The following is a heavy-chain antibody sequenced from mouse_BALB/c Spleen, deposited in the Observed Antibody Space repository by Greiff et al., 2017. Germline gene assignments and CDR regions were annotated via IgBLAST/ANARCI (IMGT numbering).Heavy chain of an antibody. CDR3: ARWGYGNYSAWFAY. CDR2: IYPGGGYT. V-gene: IGHV1-63*02. CDR1: GYTFTNYW. D-gene: IGHD2-10*02. Sequence: QVQLKESGAELVRPGTSVKISCKASGYTFTNYWLGWVKQRPGHGLEWIGDIYPGGGYTNYNEKFKGKATLTADTSSSTAYMQLSSLTSEDSAVYFCARWGYGNYSAWFAYWGQGTLVTVSA. J-gene: IGHJ3*01.